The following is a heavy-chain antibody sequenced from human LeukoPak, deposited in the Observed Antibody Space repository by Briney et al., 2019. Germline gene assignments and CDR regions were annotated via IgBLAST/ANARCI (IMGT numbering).Heavy chain of an antibody. CDR3: ARVNGAYGSGSWAPDY. Sequence: EASVKVSCKASGYTFTSYAMNWVRQAPGQGLEWMGWINTNTGNPTYAQGFTGRFVFSLDTSVSTAYLQISSLKAEDTAVYYCARVNGAYGSGSWAPDYWGQGTLVTVSS. CDR2: INTNTGNP. CDR1: GYTFTSYA. D-gene: IGHD3-10*01. J-gene: IGHJ4*02. V-gene: IGHV7-4-1*02.